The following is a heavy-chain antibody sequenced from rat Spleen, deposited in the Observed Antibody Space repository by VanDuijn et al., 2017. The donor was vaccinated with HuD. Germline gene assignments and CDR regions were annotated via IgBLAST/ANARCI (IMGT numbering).Heavy chain of an antibody. Sequence: QVQLKESGPGLVQPSQTLSLTCTVSGLSLTSNSVSWIRQPPGKGLEWMGVIWTGGSTIYNSLLKPRLSISRDTSKSQVFLNMDSLQTEDTATYYCARATRYYYSGEGIMDAWGQGASVTVSS. CDR1: GLSLTSNS. CDR3: ARATRYYYSGEGIMDA. J-gene: IGHJ4*01. CDR2: IWTGGST. V-gene: IGHV2-47*01. D-gene: IGHD1-1*01.